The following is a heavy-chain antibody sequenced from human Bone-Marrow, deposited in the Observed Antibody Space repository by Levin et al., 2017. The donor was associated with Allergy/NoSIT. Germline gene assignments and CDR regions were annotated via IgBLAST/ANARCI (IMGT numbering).Heavy chain of an antibody. Sequence: ASVKVSCKASGYTFTSYDINWVRQATGQGLEWMGWMNPNSGNTGYAQKFQGRVTMTRNTSISTAYMELSSLRSEDTAVYYCARGGELYCSGGSCYSSGYSSEGSLEYYYYGMDVWGQGTTVTVSS. D-gene: IGHD2-15*01. V-gene: IGHV1-8*01. CDR1: GYTFTSYD. CDR3: ARGGELYCSGGSCYSSGYSSEGSLEYYYYGMDV. J-gene: IGHJ6*02. CDR2: MNPNSGNT.